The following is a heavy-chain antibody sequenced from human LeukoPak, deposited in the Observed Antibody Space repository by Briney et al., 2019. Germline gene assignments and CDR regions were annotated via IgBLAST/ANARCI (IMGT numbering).Heavy chain of an antibody. Sequence: SETLSLTCTVSGGSISSYYWSWIRQPPGKGLEWIGYIYYSGSTNYNPSLKSRVTISVDTSKNQFSMRLSSVTAADTAVYYCARRSYGIDNAFDIWGQGTMVTVSS. CDR2: IYYSGST. J-gene: IGHJ3*02. D-gene: IGHD1-26*01. V-gene: IGHV4-59*08. CDR3: ARRSYGIDNAFDI. CDR1: GGSISSYY.